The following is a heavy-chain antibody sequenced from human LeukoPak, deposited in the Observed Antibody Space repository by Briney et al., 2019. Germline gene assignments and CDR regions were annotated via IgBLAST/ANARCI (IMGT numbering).Heavy chain of an antibody. J-gene: IGHJ4*02. V-gene: IGHV1-69*13. CDR3: ARDMDDYGDYYDY. CDR1: GGTFSSYA. CDR2: IIPIFGTA. D-gene: IGHD4-17*01. Sequence: SVKVSCKASGGTFSSYAISWVRQAPGQGLEWMGGIIPIFGTANYAQKFQGRVTITADESTSTAYMELSSLRSEDTAVYYCARDMDDYGDYYDYWGQGTLVTVSS.